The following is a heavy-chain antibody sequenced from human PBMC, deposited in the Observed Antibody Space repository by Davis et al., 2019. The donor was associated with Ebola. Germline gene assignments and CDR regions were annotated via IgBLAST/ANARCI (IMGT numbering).Heavy chain of an antibody. V-gene: IGHV3-7*01. J-gene: IGHJ3*02. CDR2: IKQDGSEK. CDR1: GFTFSNYW. Sequence: GGSLRLSCAASGFTFSNYWMTWVRQAPGKGLEWVANIKQDGSEKYYLDSLEGRFTISRDNGKNSVFLQMNVLRAEDTAVYYCARDEYCSSTSCYRAFDIWGQGTMVTVSS. D-gene: IGHD2-2*01. CDR3: ARDEYCSSTSCYRAFDI.